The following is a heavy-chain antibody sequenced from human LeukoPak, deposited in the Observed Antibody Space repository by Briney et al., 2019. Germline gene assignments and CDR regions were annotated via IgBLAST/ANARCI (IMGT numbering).Heavy chain of an antibody. D-gene: IGHD5-18*01. J-gene: IGHJ4*02. CDR3: AKARGIQLWLLDY. CDR2: ISGSGGNT. Sequence: GGSLRLSCAASGFTFTSYAMSWVRQAPGKGLEWVSAISGSGGNTYYADSVKGRFTISRDDSKNTLSLQMNSLRAEDTAVYYCAKARGIQLWLLDYWGQGTLVTVSS. V-gene: IGHV3-23*01. CDR1: GFTFTSYA.